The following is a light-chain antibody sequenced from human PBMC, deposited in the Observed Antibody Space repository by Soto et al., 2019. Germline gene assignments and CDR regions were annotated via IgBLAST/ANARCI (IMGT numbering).Light chain of an antibody. Sequence: QSSLAQPASVSGSPGQSITISCTGTSSDVGDYNYVSWYQQHAGKVPTLLIYEVDNRPSGVSNRFSGSKSGNTASLTISGLQAEDEADYYCSSYTSRSTVIFGGGTKLTVL. CDR2: EVD. CDR3: SSYTSRSTVI. V-gene: IGLV2-14*01. CDR1: SSDVGDYNY. J-gene: IGLJ2*01.